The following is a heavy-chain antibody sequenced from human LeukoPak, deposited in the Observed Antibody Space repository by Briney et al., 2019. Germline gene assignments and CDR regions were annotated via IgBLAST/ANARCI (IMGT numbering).Heavy chain of an antibody. CDR3: ARWQYCTNGVCYPYYYYYYIDV. CDR1: GYTFTSYG. Sequence: ASVKVSCKASGYTFTSYGISWVRQAPGQGLEWMGWISAYNGNTNYAQKLQGRVTMTTDTSTSTAYMELRSLRSDDTAVYYCARWQYCTNGVCYPYYYYYYIDVWGKGTTVTVSS. V-gene: IGHV1-18*01. J-gene: IGHJ6*03. CDR2: ISAYNGNT. D-gene: IGHD2-8*01.